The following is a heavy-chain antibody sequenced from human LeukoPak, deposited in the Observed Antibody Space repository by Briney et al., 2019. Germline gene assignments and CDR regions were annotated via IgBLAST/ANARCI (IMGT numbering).Heavy chain of an antibody. Sequence: GGSLRLSCAASGFTFSSYSMNWVRQAPGKGLEWVSSISSSSSYIYYADSVKGRFTISRDNAKNSLYLQMNSLRAEDTAVYYCAGEIYTEDSGAYWGQGTLVTVSS. D-gene: IGHD2-15*01. V-gene: IGHV3-21*01. CDR3: AGEIYTEDSGAY. J-gene: IGHJ4*02. CDR1: GFTFSSYS. CDR2: ISSSSSYI.